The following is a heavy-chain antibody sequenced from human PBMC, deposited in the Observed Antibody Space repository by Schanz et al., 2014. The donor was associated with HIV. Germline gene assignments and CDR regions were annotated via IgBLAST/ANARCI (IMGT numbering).Heavy chain of an antibody. CDR3: ARGLPTPAAFDI. J-gene: IGHJ3*02. D-gene: IGHD3-16*01. CDR2: ISDRSDYL. Sequence: EVQLVESGGGLVKPGGSLRLSCAASGFTFMRHTMNWVRQAPGKGLEWVSSISDRSDYLHYADSVKGRFTISRDNAKNSLYLQMSSLRAEDTAVYYCARGLPTPAAFDIWGQGTMVTVSS. V-gene: IGHV3-21*02. CDR1: GFTFMRHT.